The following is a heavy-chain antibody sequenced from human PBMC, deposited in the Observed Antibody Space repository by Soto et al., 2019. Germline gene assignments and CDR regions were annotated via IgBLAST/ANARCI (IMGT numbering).Heavy chain of an antibody. CDR2: IYYSGST. CDR3: ARHFCSGGNCDYFDY. V-gene: IGHV4-59*08. D-gene: IGHD2-15*01. CDR1: GGSISSYY. J-gene: IGHJ4*02. Sequence: PSETLSLTCTVSGGSISSYYWSWIRQPPGKGLEWIGYIYYSGSTNYNPSLKSRVTMSVDTSKNQFSLKLSSVNAADTAVYYCARHFCSGGNCDYFDYWGRGTLVTVSS.